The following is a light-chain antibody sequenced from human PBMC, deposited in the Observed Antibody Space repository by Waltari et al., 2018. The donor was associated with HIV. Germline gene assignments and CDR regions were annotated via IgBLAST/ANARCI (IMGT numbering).Light chain of an antibody. J-gene: IGKJ2*01. V-gene: IGKV1-12*01. CDR1: QNISRW. CDR2: AAS. CDR3: QQTKTFPLD. Sequence: DIQMTQSPSSVSASLGDRVTFTCRASQNISRWVAWYQQKPGKAPNLFVYAASSLHSGVPPRFSGSGSGTDFTLTISSVQSEDSATYFCQQTKTFPLDFGQGTKLEI.